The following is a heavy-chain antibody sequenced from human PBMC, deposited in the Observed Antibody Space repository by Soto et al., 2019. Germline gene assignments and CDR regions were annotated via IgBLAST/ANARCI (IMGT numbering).Heavy chain of an antibody. V-gene: IGHV3-48*03. CDR2: ISGSGGST. D-gene: IGHD1-1*01. J-gene: IGHJ4*02. Sequence: PWGSLRLSCGASGFTLRSYAMSRVRQAPGKGLEWVSYISGSGGSTYYADPVKGRFTISRDNAKNSLYLQMNSLRAEDTAVYYRARDTLQRRFDYWGQGTLVTVSS. CDR3: ARDTLQRRFDY. CDR1: GFTLRSYA.